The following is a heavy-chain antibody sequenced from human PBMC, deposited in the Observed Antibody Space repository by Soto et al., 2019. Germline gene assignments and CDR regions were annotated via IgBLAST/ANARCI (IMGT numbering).Heavy chain of an antibody. Sequence: QVHLLQSGAEVKKPGSSVKVSCKASGGTFSNDAVSWLRQAPGQGLEWMGGITPFFDTPNYAQRFQGRVTITADTSTSTVYMELRGLGSDDTAVYFCARGLECRGYCLDKPTWFGPWGQGTLVTVSS. CDR1: GGTFSNDA. CDR3: ARGLECRGYCLDKPTWFGP. D-gene: IGHD2-15*01. V-gene: IGHV1-69*06. CDR2: ITPFFDTP. J-gene: IGHJ5*02.